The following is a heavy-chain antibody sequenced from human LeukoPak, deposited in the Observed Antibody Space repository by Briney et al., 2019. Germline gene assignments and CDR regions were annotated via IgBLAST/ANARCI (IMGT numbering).Heavy chain of an antibody. Sequence: EASVKVSCKTSGGNFVTYATNWVRQVPGQGLEWMGRNIPAISRTDYTYNFEDRVTITADDSATTAYLEVTNLRPEDTAMYYCTRVADSNLVSDAFDVWGQGTMVTVSS. CDR1: GGNFVTYA. CDR3: TRVADSNLVSDAFDV. CDR2: NIPAISRT. J-gene: IGHJ3*01. D-gene: IGHD2-21*01. V-gene: IGHV1-69*11.